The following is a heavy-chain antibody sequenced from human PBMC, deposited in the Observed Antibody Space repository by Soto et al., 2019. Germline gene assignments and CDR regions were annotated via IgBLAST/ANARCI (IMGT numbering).Heavy chain of an antibody. CDR2: IIPIFGTA. J-gene: IGHJ5*02. CDR3: ARVLSYLNWFDP. V-gene: IGHV1-69*13. Sequence: SVKVSCKASGGTFSSYAISWVRQAPGQGLEWMGGIIPIFGTASYAQKFQGRVTITADESTSTAYMELSSLRSEDTAVYYCARVLSYLNWFDPWGQGTPVTVSS. CDR1: GGTFSSYA.